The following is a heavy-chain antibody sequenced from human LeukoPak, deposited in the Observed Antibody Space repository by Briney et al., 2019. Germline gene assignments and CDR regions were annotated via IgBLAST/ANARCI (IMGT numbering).Heavy chain of an antibody. D-gene: IGHD3-3*01. J-gene: IGHJ6*03. CDR3: ARGSSWPGDFWSGYYPYYYYYYMDV. Sequence: GGSLRLSCAASGFTFSSYAMHWVRQAPGKGLEWVAVISYDGSNKYYADSVKGRFTISRDNSKNTLYLQMNSLRAEDTAVYYCARGSSWPGDFWSGYYPYYYYYYMDVWGKGTTVTVSS. V-gene: IGHV3-30*04. CDR2: ISYDGSNK. CDR1: GFTFSSYA.